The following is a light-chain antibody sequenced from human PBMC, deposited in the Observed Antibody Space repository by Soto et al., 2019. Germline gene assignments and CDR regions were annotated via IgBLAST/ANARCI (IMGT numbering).Light chain of an antibody. CDR2: GAF. J-gene: IGKJ1*01. CDR1: PSVTNF. CDR3: QQYNDWPPT. V-gene: IGKV3D-15*01. Sequence: EIVLTQSPAILSLSPGERATLSCRASPSVTNFLAWYQQKPGQAPRLLIYGAFNRATGIPARFSGSGSGTDFTLSIGSLQSEDFAVYYCQQYNDWPPTFGQGTKVDIK.